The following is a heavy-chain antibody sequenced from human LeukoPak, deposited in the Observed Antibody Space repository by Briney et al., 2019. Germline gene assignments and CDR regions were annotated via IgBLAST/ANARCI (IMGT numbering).Heavy chain of an antibody. CDR2: IYYSGST. V-gene: IGHV4-59*01. CDR3: AGGLVGANKYNWFDP. Sequence: SETLSLTCTVTGGSISSYYWSWIRQPPGKGLEWIGYIYYSGSTNYNPSLKSRVTISVDTSKNQFSLKLSSVTAADTAVYYCAGGLVGANKYNWFDPRGQGTLVTVSS. J-gene: IGHJ5*02. D-gene: IGHD1-26*01. CDR1: GGSISSYY.